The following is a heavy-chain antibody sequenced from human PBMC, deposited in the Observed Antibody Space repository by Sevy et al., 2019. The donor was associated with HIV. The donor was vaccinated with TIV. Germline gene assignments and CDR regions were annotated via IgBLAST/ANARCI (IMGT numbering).Heavy chain of an antibody. CDR2: LSFGCGEI. J-gene: IGHJ4*02. V-gene: IGHV3-23*01. CDR1: GFTFSKYS. D-gene: IGHD3-10*01. Sequence: GGSLRLSCAASGFTFSKYSMSWVRQPPGKGLEWVSTLSFGCGEINYADSVKGRFTISRDNSKSSVYLQMNNLRAEDTAVYYCARPRTRGYWGQGTLVTVSS. CDR3: ARPRTRGY.